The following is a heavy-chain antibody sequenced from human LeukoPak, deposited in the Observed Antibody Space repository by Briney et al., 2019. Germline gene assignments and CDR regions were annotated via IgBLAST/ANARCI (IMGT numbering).Heavy chain of an antibody. CDR1: GGTFSSYA. D-gene: IGHD1-1*01. CDR3: ARDSDGSTRNYGMDV. V-gene: IGHV1-69*10. CDR2: IIPILGIA. J-gene: IGHJ6*02. Sequence: ASVTVSCKASGGTFSSYAISWVRQAPGQGLEWMGRIIPILGIANYAQKFQGRVTITADKSTSTAYMELSSLRPEDTAVYYCARDSDGSTRNYGMDVWGQGTTVTVS.